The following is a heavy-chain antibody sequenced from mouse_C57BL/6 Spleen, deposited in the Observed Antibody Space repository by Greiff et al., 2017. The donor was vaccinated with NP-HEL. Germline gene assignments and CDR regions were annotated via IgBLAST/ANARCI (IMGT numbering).Heavy chain of an antibody. CDR2: INYDGSST. D-gene: IGHD1-1*01. CDR1: GFTFSDYY. V-gene: IGHV5-16*01. CDR3: ARGGPTVVANGGYFDY. J-gene: IGHJ2*01. Sequence: EVKLMESEGGLVQPGSSMKLSCTASGFTFSDYYMAWVRQVPEKGLEWVANINYDGSSTYYLDSLKSRFIISRDNAKNILYLQMSSLKSEDTATYYCARGGPTVVANGGYFDYWGQGTTLTVSS.